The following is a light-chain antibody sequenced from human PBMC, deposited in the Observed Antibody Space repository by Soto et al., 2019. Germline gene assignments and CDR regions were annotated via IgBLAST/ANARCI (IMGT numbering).Light chain of an antibody. CDR3: QQYGSSPT. V-gene: IGKV3-20*01. J-gene: IGKJ4*01. CDR1: QSISRSD. CDR2: ATS. Sequence: EIVLTQSPVTVCLSPGDSATLSCRASQSISRSDLAWYQHRPGQSPRLLIYATSSRATGIPDRFTGGGAGTGFTLTISRLEPEDSAVYYCQQYGSSPTFGGGTKVDIK.